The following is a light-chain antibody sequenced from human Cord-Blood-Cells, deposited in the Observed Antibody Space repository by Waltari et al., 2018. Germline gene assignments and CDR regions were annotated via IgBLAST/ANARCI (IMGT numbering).Light chain of an antibody. CDR2: DAS. J-gene: IGKJ1*01. V-gene: IGKV1-5*01. CDR3: QQYNSYSWT. CDR1: QSISSW. Sequence: DLQMTQSPSTLSASVRDRVTIACSASQSISSWLAWYQQKPGKAPKLLIYDASSLESGVPSRFSGSGSGTEFTLTISSLQPDDFATYYCQQYNSYSWTFGQGTKVEIK.